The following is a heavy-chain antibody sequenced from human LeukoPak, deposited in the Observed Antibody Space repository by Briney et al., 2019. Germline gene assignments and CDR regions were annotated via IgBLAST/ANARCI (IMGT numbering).Heavy chain of an antibody. D-gene: IGHD1-7*01. J-gene: IGHJ4*02. Sequence: PGGSLRLSCAASGFTFSDYYMSWIRQAPGKGLEWVSYISSSGSNIYYADSVKGRFTISRDNAKNSLSLQMNSLRAEDTAVYYCASGTSRGWNYPFDYWGQGTLVTVSS. CDR3: ASGTSRGWNYPFDY. CDR1: GFTFSDYY. V-gene: IGHV3-11*04. CDR2: ISSSGSNI.